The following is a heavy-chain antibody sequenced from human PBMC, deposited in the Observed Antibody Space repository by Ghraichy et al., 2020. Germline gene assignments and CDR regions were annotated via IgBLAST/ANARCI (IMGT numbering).Heavy chain of an antibody. V-gene: IGHV4-59*01. CDR2: IYYSGST. J-gene: IGHJ3*02. CDR1: GGSISSYY. Sequence: SETLSLTCTVSGGSISSYYWSWIRQPPGKGLEWIGYIYYSGSTNYNPSLKSRVTISVDTSKNQFSLKLSSVTAADTAVYYCARDAGLRYFDWLLSSAFDIWCRGTMVTVSS. CDR3: ARDAGLRYFDWLLSSAFDI. D-gene: IGHD3-9*01.